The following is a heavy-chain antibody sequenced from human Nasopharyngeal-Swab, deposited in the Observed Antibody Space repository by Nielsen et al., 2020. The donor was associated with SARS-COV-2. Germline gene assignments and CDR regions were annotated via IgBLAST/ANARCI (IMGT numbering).Heavy chain of an antibody. D-gene: IGHD3-9*01. CDR1: GFTFSNFA. CDR3: ARGCVLTGPSCYYYGMDV. V-gene: IGHV3-23*01. CDR2: ISGDSDST. J-gene: IGHJ6*02. Sequence: GSLRLSCAASGFTFSNFAMSWVRQAPGKGLEWVSVISGDSDSTYYTDSVRGRFTISRDNAKNSLYLQMNSLRAEDTAVYYCARGCVLTGPSCYYYGMDVWGQGTTVTVSS.